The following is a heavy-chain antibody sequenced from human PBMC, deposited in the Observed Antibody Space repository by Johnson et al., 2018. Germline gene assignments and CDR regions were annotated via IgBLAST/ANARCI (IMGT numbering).Heavy chain of an antibody. CDR3: ARYLAGAGPSGAYYYMDV. V-gene: IGHV4-59*01. Sequence: QVQLQESGPGLVKPSETLSLTCTVSGGSISSYYWSWIRQPPGKGLEWIGYIYYSGSTNYNPSLKSRVTISVDTSKNQFSLKLGSVTAADPAGYYWARYLAGAGPSGAYYYMDVWGKGTTVTGSS. CDR1: GGSISSYY. J-gene: IGHJ6*03. CDR2: IYYSGST. D-gene: IGHD6-19*01.